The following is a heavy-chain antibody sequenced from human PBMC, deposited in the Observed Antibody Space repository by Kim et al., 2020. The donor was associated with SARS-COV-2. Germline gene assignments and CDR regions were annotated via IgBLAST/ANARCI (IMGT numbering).Heavy chain of an antibody. CDR2: ISSSSSTI. Sequence: GGSLRLSCTASGFTFSSYSMNWVRQAPGKGLEWVSYISSSSSTIYYADSVKGRFTISRDNAKKSLYLQMNSLRDEDTAVYYCARDGTQCSTTKCARANWFGPWGQGTLVTVSS. CDR1: GFTFSSYS. V-gene: IGHV3-48*02. J-gene: IGHJ5*02. D-gene: IGHD2-2*01. CDR3: ARDGTQCSTTKCARANWFGP.